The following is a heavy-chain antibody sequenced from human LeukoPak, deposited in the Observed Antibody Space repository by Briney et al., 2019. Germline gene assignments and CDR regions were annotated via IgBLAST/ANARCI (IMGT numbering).Heavy chain of an antibody. CDR1: GVSFCSHG. CDR3: ARGGALTSFDS. D-gene: IGHD1-26*01. V-gene: IGHV1-18*01. J-gene: IGHJ4*02. Sequence: GSVKVSCKASGVSFCSHGFSWVRQAPGQRGEGMGWISAYNGKTNYAQKFQGRVTMTTDTSTTTVYMDLRSLRSDDTAVYFCARGGALTSFDSWGQGTLITVSS. CDR2: ISAYNGKT.